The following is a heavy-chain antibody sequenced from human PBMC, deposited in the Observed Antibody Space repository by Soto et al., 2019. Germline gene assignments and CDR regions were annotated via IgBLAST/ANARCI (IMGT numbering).Heavy chain of an antibody. CDR3: AKDPHSSSWYYYYGMDV. CDR2: ISGSGGST. CDR1: GFTFSSYA. Sequence: EVQLLESGGGLVQPGGSLRLSCAASGFTFSSYAMSWVRQAPGKGLEWVSAISGSGGSTYYADSVKGRFTISRDNSKNTLYLQMNSLRAEDTAVYYCAKDPHSSSWYYYYGMDVWGLGTTVTVSS. D-gene: IGHD6-13*01. J-gene: IGHJ6*02. V-gene: IGHV3-23*01.